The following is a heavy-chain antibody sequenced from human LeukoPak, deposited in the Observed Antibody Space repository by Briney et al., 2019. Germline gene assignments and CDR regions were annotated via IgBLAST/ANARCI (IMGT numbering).Heavy chain of an antibody. D-gene: IGHD3-9*01. J-gene: IGHJ5*02. Sequence: PSETLSLTCTVSGGSINNYYWSWIRQPPGKGLEWIGYIYSSGSTNYNPSLKSRVTISVDTSKNQFSLKLGSVTAADTAVYYCASLRPPDRYFDWLGSDNWFDPWGQGTLVTVSS. V-gene: IGHV4-59*08. CDR3: ASLRPPDRYFDWLGSDNWFDP. CDR1: GGSINNYY. CDR2: IYSSGST.